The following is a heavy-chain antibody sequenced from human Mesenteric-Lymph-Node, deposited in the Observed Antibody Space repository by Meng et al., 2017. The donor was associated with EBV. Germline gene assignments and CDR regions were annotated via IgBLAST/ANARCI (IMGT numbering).Heavy chain of an antibody. CDR2: IYYSGST. Sequence: VQGRGSGQGMGKPSQTLSLTCTVSGGSISNSDYYWSWIRQPPGKCLEWIGYIYYSGSTYYNPSLKSRVTISVDTSKNQFSLKLSSVTAADTAVHYCARVGYCSGGSCSFRYFDYWGQGILVTVSS. V-gene: IGHV4-30-4*01. CDR1: GGSISNSDYY. D-gene: IGHD2-15*01. CDR3: ARVGYCSGGSCSFRYFDY. J-gene: IGHJ4*02.